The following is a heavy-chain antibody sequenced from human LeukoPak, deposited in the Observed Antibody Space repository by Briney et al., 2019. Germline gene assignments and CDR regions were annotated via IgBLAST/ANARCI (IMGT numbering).Heavy chain of an antibody. J-gene: IGHJ4*02. CDR1: GGSVSSGSYY. CDR3: ARGFPSWPLTGDAGYFDY. CDR2: IYYSGST. D-gene: IGHD7-27*01. Sequence: PSETLSLTCTVSGGSVSSGSYYWSWIRQPPGKGLEWIGYIYYSGSTNYNPSLKSRVTISVDTSKNQFSLKLSSVTAADTAVYYCARGFPSWPLTGDAGYFDYWGQGTLVTVSS. V-gene: IGHV4-61*01.